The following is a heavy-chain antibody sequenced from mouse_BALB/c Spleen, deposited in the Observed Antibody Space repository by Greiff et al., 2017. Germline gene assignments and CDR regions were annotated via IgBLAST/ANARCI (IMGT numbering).Heavy chain of an antibody. D-gene: IGHD4-1*01. Sequence: QVQLQQSGPGLVQPSQSLSITCTVSGFSLTSYGVHWVRQSPGKGLEWLGVIWSGGSTDYKAAFISRLSISKDNSKSQVFFKMNSLQANDTAIYYCARELGQGYYAMDYWGQGTSVTVSS. CDR1: GFSLTSYG. CDR2: IWSGGST. CDR3: ARELGQGYYAMDY. J-gene: IGHJ4*01. V-gene: IGHV2-2*02.